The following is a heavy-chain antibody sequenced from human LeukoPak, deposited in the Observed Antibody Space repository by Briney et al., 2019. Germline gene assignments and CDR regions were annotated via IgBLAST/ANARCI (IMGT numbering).Heavy chain of an antibody. CDR3: ARSQYYYDSSGYYHFDY. Sequence: PGGSLRLSCAASRFTFSNYWMSWVRQAPGKGLEWVANIKQDGSEKYYVDSVKGRFTISRDNAKNSLYLQMNSLRAEDTAVYYCARSQYYYDSSGYYHFDYWGQGTLVTVSS. CDR1: RFTFSNYW. V-gene: IGHV3-7*01. D-gene: IGHD3-22*01. CDR2: IKQDGSEK. J-gene: IGHJ4*02.